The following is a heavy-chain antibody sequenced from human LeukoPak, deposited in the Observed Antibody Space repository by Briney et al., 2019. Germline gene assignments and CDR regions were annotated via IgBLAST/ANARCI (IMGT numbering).Heavy chain of an antibody. CDR1: GYTFTTYS. CDR3: ARVREGALPRQLTFDP. V-gene: IGHV1-46*01. Sequence: ASVKVSCKASGYTFTTYSMHWVRQAPGQGLEWMGIINPSGGSTSYAQKFQGRVTMTRDTSTSTVYMELSSLRSEDTAVYYCARVREGALPRQLTFDPWGQGTPVTVSS. CDR2: INPSGGST. D-gene: IGHD1-26*01. J-gene: IGHJ5*02.